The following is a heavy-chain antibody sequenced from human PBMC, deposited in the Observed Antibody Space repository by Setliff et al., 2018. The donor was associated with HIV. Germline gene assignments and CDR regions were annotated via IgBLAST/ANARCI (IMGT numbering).Heavy chain of an antibody. CDR3: ARMDSSTWPDYYFYGMDV. CDR1: GGSISGSV. Sequence: SETLSLTCTVSGGSISGSVWSWIRQPPGKGLEFVGYIYYMGRTTYNPSLKSRLTISVDKSKSQFSLKVRSVTAADTAVYYCARMDSSTWPDYYFYGMDVWGQGTTVTVSS. J-gene: IGHJ6*02. CDR2: IYYMGRT. D-gene: IGHD2-2*01. V-gene: IGHV4-59*01.